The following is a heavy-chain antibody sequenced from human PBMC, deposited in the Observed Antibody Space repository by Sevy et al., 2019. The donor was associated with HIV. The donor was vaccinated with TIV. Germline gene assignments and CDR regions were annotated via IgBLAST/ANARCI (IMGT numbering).Heavy chain of an antibody. D-gene: IGHD3-10*01. CDR3: AKDRVSGTYYTGDLDY. CDR2: ISASGGST. V-gene: IGHV3-23*01. Sequence: GGSLRLSCAASGFTFSTYAMTWVHQAPGKGLEWVSVISASGGSTYYSDSVKGRFTISRDNSKNTLYLQMNSLRAEDTAVYYCAKDRVSGTYYTGDLDYWGQGTLVTVSS. J-gene: IGHJ4*02. CDR1: GFTFSTYA.